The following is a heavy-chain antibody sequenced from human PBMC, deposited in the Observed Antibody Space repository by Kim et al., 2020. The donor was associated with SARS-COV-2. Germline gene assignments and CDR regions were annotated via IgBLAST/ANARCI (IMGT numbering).Heavy chain of an antibody. CDR1: VGTFSSYA. CDR2: IIPIFGTA. D-gene: IGHD5-12*01. V-gene: IGHV1-69*13. J-gene: IGHJ4*02. CDR3: PSNRGYSGYDQPLDY. Sequence: SVKVSCKASVGTFSSYAISWVRQAPGQGLEWMGGIIPIFGTANYAQKFQGRATITADESTSTAYMELSSLRSEDTAVYHCPSNRGYSGYDQPLDYWRQG.